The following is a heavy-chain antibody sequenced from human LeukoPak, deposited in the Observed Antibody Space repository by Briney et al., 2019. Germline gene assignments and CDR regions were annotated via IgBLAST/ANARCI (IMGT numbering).Heavy chain of an antibody. CDR1: GYTFTGYY. J-gene: IGHJ4*02. CDR3: AVAPGDY. V-gene: IGHV1-2*02. CDR2: INCNIGGT. Sequence: ASVKVSCKASGYTFTGYYLHWVRQAPGQGLEWMGWINCNIGGTYYAQKFQGRVTMTRDTSISTVYMELTTLTSDDTALYYCAVAPGDYWGQGTLVSVSA. D-gene: IGHD2-21*01.